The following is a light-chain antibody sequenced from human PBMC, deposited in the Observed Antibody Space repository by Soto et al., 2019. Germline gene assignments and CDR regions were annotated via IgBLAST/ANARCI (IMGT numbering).Light chain of an antibody. CDR1: TPNIGNNA. CDR3: ATWDDSLNAAV. J-gene: IGLJ7*01. V-gene: IGLV1-36*01. Sequence: QLVLTQPPSVSGAPRQRVTMSCSGSTPNIGNNAVSWYQQVPGKAPKLLINHDDLLPSGVSDRFSGSKSGTSASLAISGLRSDDEADYYCATWDDSLNAAVFGGGTQLTVL. CDR2: HDD.